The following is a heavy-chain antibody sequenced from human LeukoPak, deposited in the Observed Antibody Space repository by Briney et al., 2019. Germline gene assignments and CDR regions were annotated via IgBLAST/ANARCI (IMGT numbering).Heavy chain of an antibody. D-gene: IGHD1-1*01. V-gene: IGHV3-21*01. CDR3: ARCTTGRTFGSLREIKRSREIDY. CDR2: ISSSSSNI. J-gene: IGHJ4*02. CDR1: GSTFSSYS. Sequence: NSGGSLRLSCAASGSTFSSYSMNWVRQAPGKGLEWVSSISSSSSNIYYADSVKGRFTISRDNAKNSLYLQMNSLRVEDTAVYYCARCTTGRTFGSLREIKRSREIDYWGQGTLVTVSS.